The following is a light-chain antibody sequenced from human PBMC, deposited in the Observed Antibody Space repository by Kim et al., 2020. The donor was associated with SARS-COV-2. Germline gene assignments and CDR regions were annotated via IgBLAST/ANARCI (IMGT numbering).Light chain of an antibody. J-gene: IGLJ2*01. CDR2: QDS. CDR3: QAWDSSNVV. V-gene: IGLV3-1*01. CDR1: KLGDKY. Sequence: SGSPGQTASNTCSGDKLGDKYACWYQQKPGQSPVLVIYQDSKRPSGIPERFSGSNSGNTATLTISGTQAMDEADYYCQAWDSSNVVFGGGTQLTVL.